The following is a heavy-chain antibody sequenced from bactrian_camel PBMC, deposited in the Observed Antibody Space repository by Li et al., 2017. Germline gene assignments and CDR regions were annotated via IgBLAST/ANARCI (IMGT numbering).Heavy chain of an antibody. CDR1: GFAFSSYW. J-gene: IGHJ4*01. V-gene: IGHV3S6*01. CDR2: IYSDGST. Sequence: VQLVESGGGLVQPGGSLRLSCAASGFAFSSYWMYWVRQAPGKGLEWVSSIYSDGSTYYAESVKGRFTTSQDNAKNTMYLQMNSLKFSDSGVYYCATAVAGFTLSPTACRTASNILGQGTQVTVS. D-gene: IGHD6*01.